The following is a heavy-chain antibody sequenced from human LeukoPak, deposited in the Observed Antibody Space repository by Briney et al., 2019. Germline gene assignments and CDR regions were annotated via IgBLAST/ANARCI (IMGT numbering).Heavy chain of an antibody. D-gene: IGHD4/OR15-4a*01. CDR3: ARDSLQLTSPSFAHYSDY. J-gene: IGHJ4*02. Sequence: ASVKVSCKASGGTFSNYGVSWVRQAPGQGLEWMGRIIPIFGTTNYAQRFQGRVTITTDESTSTVYMELSSLRSEDTAVYYCARDSLQLTSPSFAHYSDYSGQGTLVTVSS. V-gene: IGHV1-69*05. CDR1: GGTFSNYG. CDR2: IIPIFGTT.